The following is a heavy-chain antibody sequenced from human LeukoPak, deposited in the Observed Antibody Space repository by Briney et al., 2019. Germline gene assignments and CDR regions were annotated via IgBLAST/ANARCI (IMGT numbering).Heavy chain of an antibody. D-gene: IGHD3-3*02. Sequence: ASVKVSCKASGYTFTGYYMHWVRQAPGQGLEWMGWIKPNSGDTKYAQKFQGRVTMTRDTSISTVYMELSRLRFDDTAVYYCVTGRTIFYYYMDVWGKGTTVTISS. CDR1: GYTFTGYY. V-gene: IGHV1-2*02. CDR2: IKPNSGDT. CDR3: VTGRTIFYYYMDV. J-gene: IGHJ6*03.